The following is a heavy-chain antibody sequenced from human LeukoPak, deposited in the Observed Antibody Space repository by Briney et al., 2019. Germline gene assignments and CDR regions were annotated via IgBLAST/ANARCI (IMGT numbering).Heavy chain of an antibody. CDR1: GFSFSSFA. CDR2: IYGGGTNT. D-gene: IGHD6-19*01. V-gene: IGHV3-23*01. Sequence: AGGSLRLSCAGSGFSFSSFAMTWVRQAPGKGLEWVSTIYGGGTNTFYADSVKGRFTISRDDSKNVQFLEMDSLRPEDTAVYFCAKRITEAAGIYFDSWGQGTLVTVSS. J-gene: IGHJ4*02. CDR3: AKRITEAAGIYFDS.